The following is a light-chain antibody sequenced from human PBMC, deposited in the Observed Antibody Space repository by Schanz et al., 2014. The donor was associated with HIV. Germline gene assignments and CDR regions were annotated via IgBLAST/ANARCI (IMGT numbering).Light chain of an antibody. V-gene: IGLV2-8*01. CDR1: SSDVGGYNY. Sequence: QSALTQPPSASGSPGQSVTISCTGTSSDVGGYNYVSWYQQHPGKAPKLIIYEVNKRPSGVPDRFSGSKSGNTASLTLSGLQADDEAEYFCCSYAGSNTYWVFGGGTKLTVL. J-gene: IGLJ3*02. CDR2: EVN. CDR3: CSYAGSNTYWV.